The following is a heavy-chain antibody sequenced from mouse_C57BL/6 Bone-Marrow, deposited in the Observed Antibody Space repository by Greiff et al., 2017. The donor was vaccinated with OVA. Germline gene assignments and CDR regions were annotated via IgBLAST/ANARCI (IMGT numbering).Heavy chain of an antibody. V-gene: IGHV1-18*01. Sequence: EVQLQQSGPELVKPGASVKIPCKASGYTFTDYRMDWVKQRHGQGLEWIGEINPNNGGTMYNEKFKGKATLTVDKPSSTAYMQLSSLTSEDSAVYYCARSCTLPYCMDDWGKGTSVTVSS. CDR2: INPNNGGT. J-gene: IGHJ4*01. CDR1: GYTFTDYR. D-gene: IGHD2-12*01. CDR3: ARSCTLPYCMDD.